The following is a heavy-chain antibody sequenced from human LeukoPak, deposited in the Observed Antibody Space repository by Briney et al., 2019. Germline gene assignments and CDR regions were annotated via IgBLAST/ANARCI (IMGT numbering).Heavy chain of an antibody. CDR3: ARGLLGKYCSSTSCRQHFDY. V-gene: IGHV1-2*02. D-gene: IGHD2-2*01. CDR2: INPNSGGT. J-gene: IGHJ4*02. CDR1: GYTFIGYY. Sequence: ASVKVSCKASGYTFIGYYLHWVRQAPGQGLEWMGWINPNSGGTNYAQKFQGRVTMTRDTSISTAYMELSRLRSDDTAVYYCARGLLGKYCSSTSCRQHFDYWGQGTLVTVSS.